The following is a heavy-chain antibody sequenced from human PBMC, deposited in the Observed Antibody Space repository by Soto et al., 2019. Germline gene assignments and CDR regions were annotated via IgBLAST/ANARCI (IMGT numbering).Heavy chain of an antibody. CDR1: GFTFSSYW. J-gene: IGHJ4*02. D-gene: IGHD1-26*01. V-gene: IGHV3-7*03. Sequence: GGSLRLSCAASGFTFSSYWMSWVRQAPGKGLEWVANIKQDGGEKYYVDSVKGRFTISRDNSKNTLYLQMNSLRAEDTAVYYCAKDLGSAFYYGSDYWGQGTLVTVSS. CDR2: IKQDGGEK. CDR3: AKDLGSAFYYGSDY.